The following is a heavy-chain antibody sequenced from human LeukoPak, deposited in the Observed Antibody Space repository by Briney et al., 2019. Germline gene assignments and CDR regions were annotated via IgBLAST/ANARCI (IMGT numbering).Heavy chain of an antibody. CDR3: ASSLAVAGTSQIDY. CDR1: GGPISSSSYY. Sequence: SETLSLTCTVSGGPISSSSYYWGWIRQPPGKGLEWIGSTYYSGSTYYNPSLKSRVTISVDTSKNQFSLKLSSVTAADTAVYYCASSLAVAGTSQIDYWGQGTLVTVSS. J-gene: IGHJ4*02. D-gene: IGHD6-19*01. V-gene: IGHV4-39*01. CDR2: TYYSGST.